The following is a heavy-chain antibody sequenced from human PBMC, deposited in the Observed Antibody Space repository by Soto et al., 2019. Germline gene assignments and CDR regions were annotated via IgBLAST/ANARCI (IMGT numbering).Heavy chain of an antibody. CDR2: IWYDGSNK. CDR1: GFTFSSYG. V-gene: IGHV3-33*01. CDR3: ARDTIFGVVIPADYYYYMDV. D-gene: IGHD3-3*01. J-gene: IGHJ6*03. Sequence: QVQLVESGGGVVQPGRSLRLSCAASGFTFSSYGMHWVRQAPGKGLEWVAVIWYDGSNKYYADSVKGRFTISRDNSKNTLYLQMNSLRAEDTAVYYCARDTIFGVVIPADYYYYMDVWGKGPTVTVSS.